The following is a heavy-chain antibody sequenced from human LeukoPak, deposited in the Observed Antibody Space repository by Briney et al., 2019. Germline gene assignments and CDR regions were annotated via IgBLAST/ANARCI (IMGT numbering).Heavy chain of an antibody. D-gene: IGHD3-9*01. Sequence: GGSLRLSCAASGFTFSSYAMSWVRQASGKGLEWVSAISGSGGSTYYADSVKGRFTISRDNSKNTLYLQMNSLRAEDTAVYYCAIPPSVSRTLDYWGQGTLVTVSS. CDR3: AIPPSVSRTLDY. J-gene: IGHJ4*02. V-gene: IGHV3-23*01. CDR2: ISGSGGST. CDR1: GFTFSSYA.